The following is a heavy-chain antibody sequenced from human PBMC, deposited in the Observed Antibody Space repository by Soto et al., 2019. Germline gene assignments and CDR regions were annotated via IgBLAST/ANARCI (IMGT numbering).Heavy chain of an antibody. D-gene: IGHD3-10*01. CDR3: ARDSGAALYGEDALDI. J-gene: IGHJ3*02. CDR2: VSTSIVST. Sequence: QGKLVQSGPEVKKPGASVRVSCKASGYSFSGYDITWVRQAPGQGLEWLGWVSTSIVSTMSAENLQGRLSMNTDTSTATVYMELRGLRSDDTAVYYCARDSGAALYGEDALDIWGQGTMVTVSS. CDR1: GYSFSGYD. V-gene: IGHV1-18*04.